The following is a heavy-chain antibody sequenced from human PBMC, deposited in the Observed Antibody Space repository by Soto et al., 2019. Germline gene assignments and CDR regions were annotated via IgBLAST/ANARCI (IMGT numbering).Heavy chain of an antibody. CDR1: GFSLSSSGVG. CDR3: VHLLTGGRFDS. D-gene: IGHD3-16*01. Sequence: QITLKESGPSLVKPTETLTLTCTFSGFSLSSSGVGVAWICQPPGKPLEWLALIYWDDDKYTSPSLKSRLTITKDTSKNQVVLLMTNMDPVDTATYFCVHLLTGGRFDSWGQGTLVTVSS. J-gene: IGHJ4*02. CDR2: IYWDDDK. V-gene: IGHV2-5*02.